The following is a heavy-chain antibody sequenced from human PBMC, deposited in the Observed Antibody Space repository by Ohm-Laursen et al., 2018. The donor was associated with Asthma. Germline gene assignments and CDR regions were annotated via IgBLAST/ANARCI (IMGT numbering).Heavy chain of an antibody. CDR3: ARDVMEWYLPAFDF. CDR1: GSTFRSYA. J-gene: IGHJ4*02. Sequence: SLRLSCAASGSTFRSYAMHWVRQAPGKGLEWVAVGGSYYDGGLKYYADSVNGRFTVSRDDSKNTLYLQMNSLRPDGTAVYYCARDVMEWYLPAFDFWGQGTLVTVSS. V-gene: IGHV3-30-3*01. D-gene: IGHD3-3*01. CDR2: GGSYYDGGLK.